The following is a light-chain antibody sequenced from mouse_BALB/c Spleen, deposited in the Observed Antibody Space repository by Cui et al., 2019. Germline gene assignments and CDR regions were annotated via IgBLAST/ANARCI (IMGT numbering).Light chain of an antibody. CDR1: QTIGTW. J-gene: IGKJ2*01. CDR2: AAT. CDR3: QQLYSTPLT. Sequence: DIQMTQSPASPSASLGESVTITCLASQTIGTWLAWYQQKPGKSPQLLIYAATSLADGVPSRFSGSGSGTKFSFKISSLQAEDFGSYYCQQLYSTPLTFGGGTKLEIK. V-gene: IGKV12-98*01.